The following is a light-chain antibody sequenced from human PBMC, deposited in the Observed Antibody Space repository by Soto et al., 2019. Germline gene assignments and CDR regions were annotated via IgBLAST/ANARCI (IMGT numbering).Light chain of an antibody. V-gene: IGKV1-5*03. CDR3: QQDNTYWT. J-gene: IGKJ1*01. CDR2: KAS. CDR1: LSISPS. Sequence: DIQMTQSPSTLSASGGDRVNITCRASLSISPSLAWYQHKPGRAPKVLIYKASTLKTEVPSRFSGSGSGTEFTLTISSLQPDFFSTYYCQQDNTYWTFGQGTKVEIK.